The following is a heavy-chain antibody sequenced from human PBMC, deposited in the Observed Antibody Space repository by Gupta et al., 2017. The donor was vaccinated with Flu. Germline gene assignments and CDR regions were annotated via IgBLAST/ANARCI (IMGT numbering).Heavy chain of an antibody. CDR3: AKGLLRGCGESEYYFDY. CDR1: GFTFSSYA. V-gene: IGHV3-23*01. CDR2: ISGSGGRT. J-gene: IGHJ4*02. D-gene: IGHD3-10*01. Sequence: EVQLLESGGGLVQPGGSLRLSCAASGFTFSSYAMSWVRQAPGKGLEWVSAISGSGGRTYYEDSVKGRVTISRDNSKNTLYLQMNSLRAEDTAVYYCAKGLLRGCGESEYYFDYWGQGTLVTVSS.